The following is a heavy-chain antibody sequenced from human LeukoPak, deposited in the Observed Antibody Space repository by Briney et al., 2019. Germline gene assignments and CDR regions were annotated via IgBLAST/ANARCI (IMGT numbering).Heavy chain of an antibody. J-gene: IGHJ6*03. CDR1: RGTFSSYA. D-gene: IGHD2-15*01. V-gene: IGHV1-69*05. Sequence: SVKVSCKASRGTFSSYAISWVRQAPGQGLEWMGGIIPIFGTANYAQKFQGRVTITTDESTSTAYMELSSLGSEDTAVYYCARGSLLRFYYYYMDVWGKGTTVSVSS. CDR2: IIPIFGTA. CDR3: ARGSLLRFYYYYMDV.